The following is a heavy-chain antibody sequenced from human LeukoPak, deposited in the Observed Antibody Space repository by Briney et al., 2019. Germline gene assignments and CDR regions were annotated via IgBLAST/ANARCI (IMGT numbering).Heavy chain of an antibody. Sequence: ASVKVSCKASGYTFTGYYMHWVRQAPGQGLEWMGWISAYNGNTNYAQKLQGRVTMTTDTSTSTAYMELRSLRSDDTAVYYCARDIRGYYGSGSYYIGLSWFDPWGQGTLVTVSS. CDR3: ARDIRGYYGSGSYYIGLSWFDP. J-gene: IGHJ5*02. V-gene: IGHV1-18*04. D-gene: IGHD3-10*01. CDR1: GYTFTGYY. CDR2: ISAYNGNT.